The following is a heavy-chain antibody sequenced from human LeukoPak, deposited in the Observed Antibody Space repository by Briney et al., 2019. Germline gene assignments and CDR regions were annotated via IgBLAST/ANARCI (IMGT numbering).Heavy chain of an antibody. CDR3: ARGRWSFDY. V-gene: IGHV3-21*01. J-gene: IGHJ4*02. Sequence: PGGSLRLSCAASGFTFSNYNMNWVRQAPGKGLEWVSSISTSSSCIYYADSVKGRFTISRDNAKNSLYLQMNSLRAEDTAVYYCARGRWSFDYWGQGTLVTVSS. CDR1: GFTFSNYN. D-gene: IGHD5-24*01. CDR2: ISTSSSCI.